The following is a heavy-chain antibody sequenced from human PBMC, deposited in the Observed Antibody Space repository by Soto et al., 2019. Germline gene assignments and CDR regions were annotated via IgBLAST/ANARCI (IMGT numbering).Heavy chain of an antibody. Sequence: PSETLSLTCTVSGGSVSGVDYFWSWIRQSPGKGLEWIGYIYYTGITHLNPSLKSRLTMAVDTSKNQFSLKLSSVTAADTAVYYCARAMGEMEEKQLDWFDPWGQGTLVTVSS. CDR3: ARAMGEMEEKQLDWFDP. CDR2: IYYTGIT. D-gene: IGHD6-6*01. CDR1: GGSVSGVDYF. J-gene: IGHJ5*02. V-gene: IGHV4-30-4*01.